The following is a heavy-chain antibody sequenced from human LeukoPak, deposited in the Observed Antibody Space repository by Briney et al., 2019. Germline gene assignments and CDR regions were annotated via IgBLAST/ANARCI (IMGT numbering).Heavy chain of an antibody. D-gene: IGHD3-22*01. J-gene: IGHJ3*02. V-gene: IGHV1-69*05. CDR1: GGTFSSYA. Sequence: GASVKVSCKASGGTFSSYAISWVRQAPGQGLEWMGRIIPIFGTANYAQKFQGRVTITTDESTSTAHMELSSLRSEDTAVYYCARDDQHLDTMTAFDIWGQGTMVTVSS. CDR2: IIPIFGTA. CDR3: ARDDQHLDTMTAFDI.